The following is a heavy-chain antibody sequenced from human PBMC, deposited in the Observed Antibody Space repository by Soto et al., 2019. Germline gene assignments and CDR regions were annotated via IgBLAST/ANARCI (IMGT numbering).Heavy chain of an antibody. V-gene: IGHV1-18*04. CDR2: ISAYNGNT. CDR3: ARASGSGTVVVMDV. D-gene: IGHD2-15*01. J-gene: IGHJ6*02. Sequence: GASVKVSCKASGYTFTGYYMHWVRQAPGQGLEWMGWISAYNGNTNYAQKLQGRVTMTTDTSTSTAYMELRSLRSDDTAVYFFARASGSGTVVVMDVWGQGTTVTVSS. CDR1: GYTFTGYY.